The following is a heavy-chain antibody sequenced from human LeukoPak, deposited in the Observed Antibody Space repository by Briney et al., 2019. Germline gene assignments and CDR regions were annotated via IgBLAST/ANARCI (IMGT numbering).Heavy chain of an antibody. V-gene: IGHV1-2*02. CDR1: GFIFTGYY. CDR2: INPNSGGT. J-gene: IGHJ4*02. D-gene: IGHD3-22*01. CDR3: ARGGPYDSSGYPYYFDY. Sequence: ASVKVSCKASGFIFTGYYMHWVRQAPGQGPEWMGCINPNSGGTNYAQKFQGRVTMTRDTSISTAYMELSRLRSDDTAVYYCARGGPYDSSGYPYYFDYWGQGTLITVSS.